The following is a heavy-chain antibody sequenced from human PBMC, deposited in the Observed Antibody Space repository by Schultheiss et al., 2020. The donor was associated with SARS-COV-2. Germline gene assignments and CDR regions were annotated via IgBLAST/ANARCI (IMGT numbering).Heavy chain of an antibody. J-gene: IGHJ5*02. V-gene: IGHV4-4*02. CDR2: IYHSGST. CDR3: ARDLVVIGDRWFDP. CDR1: GGSISSSNW. D-gene: IGHD2-21*01. Sequence: SETLSLTCAVSGGSISSSNWWSWVRQPPGKGLEWIGEIYHSGSTNYNPSLKSRVTMTMDKSQNQFSLKLRSVTAADTAMYYCARDLVVIGDRWFDPWGQGTLVTVSS.